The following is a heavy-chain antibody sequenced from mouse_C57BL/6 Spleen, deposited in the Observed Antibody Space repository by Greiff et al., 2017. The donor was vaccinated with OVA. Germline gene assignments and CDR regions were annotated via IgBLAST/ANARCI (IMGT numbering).Heavy chain of an antibody. J-gene: IGHJ4*01. CDR3: ARDGKLPYYAMDY. CDR2: INPNNGGT. Sequence: VQLKESGPELVKPGASVKMSCKASGYTFTDYNMHWVKQSHGKSLEWIGYINPNNGGTSYNQKFKGKATLTVNKSSSTAYMELRSLTSEDSAVYYCARDGKLPYYAMDYWGQGTSVTVSS. D-gene: IGHD2-1*01. CDR1: GYTFTDYN. V-gene: IGHV1-22*01.